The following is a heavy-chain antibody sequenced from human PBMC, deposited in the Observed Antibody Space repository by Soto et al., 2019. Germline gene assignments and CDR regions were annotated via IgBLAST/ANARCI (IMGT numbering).Heavy chain of an antibody. Sequence: ASVKVSCEDCRYSFTGYYMHWVRQAPGQGIEWMGWMNPNSGNTGYAQKFQGRVTMTRNTSISTAYMELSSLRSEDTAVYYCARGTDYYGSGSYYIPEADYFHHWGQGTLVTVSS. CDR2: MNPNSGNT. V-gene: IGHV1-8*02. CDR3: ARGTDYYGSGSYYIPEADYFHH. D-gene: IGHD3-10*01. CDR1: RYSFTGYY. J-gene: IGHJ1*01.